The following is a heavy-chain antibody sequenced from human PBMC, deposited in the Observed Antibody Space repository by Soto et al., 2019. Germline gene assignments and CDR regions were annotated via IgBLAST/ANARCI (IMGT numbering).Heavy chain of an antibody. CDR3: ARDWTTPTGRGI. V-gene: IGHV1-69*13. CDR2: IIPIFGTA. J-gene: IGHJ3*02. D-gene: IGHD4-17*01. CDR1: GGTFSSYA. Sequence: ASVKVSCKASGGTFSSYAISWVRQAPGQGLEWMGGIIPIFGTANYAQKFQGRVTITADESTSTAYMELSSLRSEDTAVYYCARDWTTPTGRGIWGQGTMVTVSS.